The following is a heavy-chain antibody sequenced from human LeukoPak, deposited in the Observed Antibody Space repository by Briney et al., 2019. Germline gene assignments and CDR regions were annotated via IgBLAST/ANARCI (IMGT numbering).Heavy chain of an antibody. CDR2: ISSSSSHI. CDR1: GFTFSSYS. CDR3: ARDRDNGMDV. V-gene: IGHV3-21*01. J-gene: IGHJ6*04. D-gene: IGHD2-15*01. Sequence: GGSLRLSCAASGFTFSSYSMNWARQAPGKGLEWVSSISSSSSHIYYADSVKGRFTISRDNAKNSLYLQMNSLRVEDTAVYYCARDRDNGMDVWGKGTTVTVSS.